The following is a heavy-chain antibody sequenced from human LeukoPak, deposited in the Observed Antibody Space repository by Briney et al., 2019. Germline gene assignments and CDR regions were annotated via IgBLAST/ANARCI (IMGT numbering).Heavy chain of an antibody. J-gene: IGHJ6*03. Sequence: PGGSLRLSCAASGFTFSDYYMSWIRQAPGKGLEGVSYISSSGSTIYYADSVKGRFTISRDNAKNSLYLQINSLRAEDTAVYYCARVVPYDSRRATPGGDYYYMDVWGKGTTVTVSS. CDR1: GFTFSDYY. D-gene: IGHD3-3*01. CDR3: ARVVPYDSRRATPGGDYYYMDV. CDR2: ISSSGSTI. V-gene: IGHV3-11*04.